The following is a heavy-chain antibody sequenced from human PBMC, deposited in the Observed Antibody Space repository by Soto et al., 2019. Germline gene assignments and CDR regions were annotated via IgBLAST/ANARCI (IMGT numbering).Heavy chain of an antibody. J-gene: IGHJ2*01. CDR1: WFSLSNAIIV. D-gene: IGHD2-15*01. V-gene: IGHV2-26*01. Sequence: SGPTLVNPTETLTLTCTVSWFSLSNAIIVVSLILQPPGNALEWLAHIFSNDEKSYSTSLNSMLTISKYTSKIQVVVTMTNMDXVXAATXXCARLRDVVVGDTTYWYFDLWGRGTLVTVPS. CDR2: IFSNDEK. CDR3: ARLRDVVVGDTTYWYFDL.